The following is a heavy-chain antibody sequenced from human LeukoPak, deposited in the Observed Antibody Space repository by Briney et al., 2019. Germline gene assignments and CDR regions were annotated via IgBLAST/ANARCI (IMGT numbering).Heavy chain of an antibody. CDR1: GFTFSSYW. Sequence: GGSLRLSCAASGFTFSSYWMSWVRQAPGKGLEWVANIKQDGSEKYYVDSVKGRFTISRDNAKNSLYLQMNSLRAEDTAVYYCVRDPATQFWSGYSMTYYYYMDVWGKGTTVTVSS. CDR3: VRDPATQFWSGYSMTYYYYMDV. D-gene: IGHD3-3*01. CDR2: IKQDGSEK. V-gene: IGHV3-7*01. J-gene: IGHJ6*03.